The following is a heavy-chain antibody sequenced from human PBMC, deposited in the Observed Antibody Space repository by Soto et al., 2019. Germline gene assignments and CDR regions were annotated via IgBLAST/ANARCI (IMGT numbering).Heavy chain of an antibody. Sequence: RTSETLSLTCTVSGGSISSSYWSWIRQPPGKGLEWIGYIYYTGSTNYNPSLKSRVTISLDTSKNQFSLKLSSVTAADTAVYYCASTGSYPNLFDPWGQGTLVTVSS. V-gene: IGHV4-59*01. D-gene: IGHD3-10*01. CDR1: GGSISSSY. CDR2: IYYTGST. J-gene: IGHJ5*02. CDR3: ASTGSYPNLFDP.